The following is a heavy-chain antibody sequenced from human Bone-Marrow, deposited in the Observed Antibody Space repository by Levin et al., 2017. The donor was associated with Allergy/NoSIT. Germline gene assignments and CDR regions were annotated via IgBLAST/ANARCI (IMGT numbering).Heavy chain of an antibody. J-gene: IGHJ6*02. V-gene: IGHV3-21*01. D-gene: IGHD3-3*01. CDR3: ARDRLGFLEWLLNPEGNYHYYGMDV. Sequence: PGGSLRLSCAASGFTFSSYSMNWVRQAPGKGLEWVSSISSSSSYIYYADSVKGRFTISRDNAKNSLYLQMNSLRAEDTAVYYCARDRLGFLEWLLNPEGNYHYYGMDVWGQGTTVTVSS. CDR1: GFTFSSYS. CDR2: ISSSSSYI.